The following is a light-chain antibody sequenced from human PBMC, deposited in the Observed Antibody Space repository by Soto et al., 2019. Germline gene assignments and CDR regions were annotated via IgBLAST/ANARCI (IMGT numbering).Light chain of an antibody. V-gene: IGKV2-28*01. J-gene: IGKJ2*01. Sequence: DIVMTQSPLSLPVTPGEPASISCRSSQSLLPSNGDNCLDWYLQKPGQSPQLLIYLGSNRASGGPDRFSGSGSGTDFTLEISRVEAEDVGIYYCMQTLQTPFTFGQGTKLEIK. CDR3: MQTLQTPFT. CDR1: QSLLPSNGDNC. CDR2: LGS.